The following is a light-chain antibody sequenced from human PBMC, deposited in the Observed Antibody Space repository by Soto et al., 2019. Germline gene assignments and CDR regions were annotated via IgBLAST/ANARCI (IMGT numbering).Light chain of an antibody. Sequence: QAVVTQPPSVSGAPGQRVTISCTGSSSNIGAGYDVHWYQQLPGTAPKILIYGNSNRPSGVPDRFSGSKSGTSASLAITGLQAEDEADYYCQSYDSSLSVVFGGGTKRTVL. CDR1: SSNIGAGYD. CDR3: QSYDSSLSVV. J-gene: IGLJ2*01. V-gene: IGLV1-40*01. CDR2: GNS.